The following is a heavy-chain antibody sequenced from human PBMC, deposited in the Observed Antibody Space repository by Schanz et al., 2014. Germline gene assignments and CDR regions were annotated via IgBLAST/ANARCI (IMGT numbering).Heavy chain of an antibody. CDR2: MSYDGSIK. CDR3: AKDSTHIDIVLVPTAIDY. V-gene: IGHV3-30*18. Sequence: QVQLVESGGGVVQPGRSLRLSCAASGFTFSSYGMHWVRQAPGKGLEWVAAMSYDGSIKYYGDSVKGRFTISRDNSKNTLYLHMNTLRSEDTAVYYCAKDSTHIDIVLVPTAIDYWGKGTLVTVSS. D-gene: IGHD2-2*01. CDR1: GFTFSSYG. J-gene: IGHJ4*02.